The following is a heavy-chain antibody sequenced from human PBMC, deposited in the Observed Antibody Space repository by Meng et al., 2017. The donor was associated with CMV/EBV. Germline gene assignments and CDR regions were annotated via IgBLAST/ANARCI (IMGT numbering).Heavy chain of an antibody. CDR1: GFTVSSNY. CDR2: IYSGGST. D-gene: IGHD3-22*01. J-gene: IGHJ4*02. V-gene: IGHV3-66*02. Sequence: GGSLRLSCAASGFTVSSNYMSWVRQAPGKGLEWVSVIYSGGSTYYADSVKGRFTISRDNSKNTLYLQMNSLRAEDTAVYYCARARKYYYDTPGDLDYWGQGTLVTVSS. CDR3: ARARKYYYDTPGDLDY.